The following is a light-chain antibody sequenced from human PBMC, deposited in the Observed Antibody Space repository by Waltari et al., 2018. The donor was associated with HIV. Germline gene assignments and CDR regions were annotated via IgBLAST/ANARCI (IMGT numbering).Light chain of an antibody. CDR2: YDS. CDR3: QVWDTTTNEGV. Sequence: YVLTQAPSVSQAPGKTATLTCEGDRLGHNTAPWYQQRSGQAPVLVIYYDSERPSGIPDRFSGSNSGNTATLTISRVEDGDEADYYCQVWDTTTNEGVFGGGTKLTVL. CDR1: RLGHNT. J-gene: IGLJ3*02. V-gene: IGLV3-21*04.